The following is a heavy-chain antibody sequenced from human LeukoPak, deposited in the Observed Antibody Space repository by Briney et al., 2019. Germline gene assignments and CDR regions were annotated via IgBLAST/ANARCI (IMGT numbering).Heavy chain of an antibody. Sequence: PGGSLRLSCAASGFTFSDYYMSWIRQAPGKGLEWVSYISSSDSTIYYADSVKGRFTISRDNAKNSLYLQMNSLSAEDTAVYYCARHDGGGATSLDYWGQGTLVTVSS. V-gene: IGHV3-11*01. CDR3: ARHDGGGATSLDY. CDR1: GFTFSDYY. J-gene: IGHJ4*02. D-gene: IGHD1-26*01. CDR2: ISSSDSTI.